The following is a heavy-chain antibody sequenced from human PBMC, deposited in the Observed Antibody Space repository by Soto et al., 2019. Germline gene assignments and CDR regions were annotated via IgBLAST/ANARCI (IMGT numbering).Heavy chain of an antibody. D-gene: IGHD2-15*01. CDR3: EEDTGYARDV. CDR2: INSDGSGT. CDR1: GFDFSNSW. J-gene: IGHJ6*02. V-gene: IGHV3-74*01. Sequence: EVQLVESGGGLVQPGGSLRLSCAASGFDFSNSWIHWVRQGPGKGLVWVSHINSDGSGTTYAASVKGRFTISRDNAKKTVYLQMKSLRAEEKAGYYCEEDTGYARDVWGQGTTVTVSS.